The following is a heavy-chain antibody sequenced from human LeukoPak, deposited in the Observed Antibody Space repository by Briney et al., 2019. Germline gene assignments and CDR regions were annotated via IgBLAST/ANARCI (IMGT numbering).Heavy chain of an antibody. V-gene: IGHV4-59*11. D-gene: IGHD1-7*01. CDR1: GGSISSHY. J-gene: IGHJ4*02. CDR2: IYYIGST. CDR3: ASQTRGAPSAFDC. Sequence: SETLSLTCTVSGGSISSHYWSWIRQPPGKGLELIGYIYYIGSTNYNPSLKSRVTISVDTSKNQFSMKLSCVTAADTAVYYCASQTRGAPSAFDCWGQGTLVTVSS.